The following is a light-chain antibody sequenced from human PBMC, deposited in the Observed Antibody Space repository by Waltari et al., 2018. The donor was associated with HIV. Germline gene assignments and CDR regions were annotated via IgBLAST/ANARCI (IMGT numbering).Light chain of an antibody. Sequence: DIVMTQSPDTLAVSLGERATINCKSSQSVLRSSDNRNSLAWYQQKPGQPPKLLIYWASIRGSGVPDRFSGSGSGTDFTLTISSLRAEDVVAVYYCQQYFSTPPTFGQGTKLEIK. V-gene: IGKV4-1*01. CDR2: WAS. CDR3: QQYFSTPPT. J-gene: IGKJ2*01. CDR1: QSVLRSSDNRNS.